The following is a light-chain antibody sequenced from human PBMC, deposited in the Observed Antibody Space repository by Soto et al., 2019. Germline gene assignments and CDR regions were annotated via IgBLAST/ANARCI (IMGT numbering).Light chain of an antibody. J-gene: IGLJ3*02. V-gene: IGLV2-23*01. CDR1: SSDVGSYNL. CDR3: CSCASSYTWV. CDR2: EGS. Sequence: QSVLTQPASVSGSPGQSITISCTGTSSDVGSYNLVSWYQQHPGKAPKLMIYEGSKRPSGVSNRFSGSRSGNTASLTISGLQAEDEADYYCCSCASSYTWVFGGGTK.